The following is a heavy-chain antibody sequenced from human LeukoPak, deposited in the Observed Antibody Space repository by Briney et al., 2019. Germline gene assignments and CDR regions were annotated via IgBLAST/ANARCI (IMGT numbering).Heavy chain of an antibody. J-gene: IGHJ4*02. V-gene: IGHV3-7*01. D-gene: IGHD4-23*01. CDR2: IKEDGSEK. CDR1: GFTFSSYW. Sequence: GGSLRLSCAASGFTFSSYWMSWVRQAPGKGLEWVANIKEDGSEKYYADSVKGRFTISRDNAKNSLYLQMNSLRAEDTAVYYCARGRDGGRPFDYWGQGTLVTVSS. CDR3: ARGRDGGRPFDY.